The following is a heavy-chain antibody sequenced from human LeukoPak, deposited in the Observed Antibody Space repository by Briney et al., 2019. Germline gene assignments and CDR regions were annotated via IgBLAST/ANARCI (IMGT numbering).Heavy chain of an antibody. V-gene: IGHV1-69*13. CDR2: IIPIFGTA. D-gene: IGHD2-2*01. CDR3: ATVYCSSTSCYPLAAFDI. J-gene: IGHJ3*02. Sequence: GASVKVSCKASGGTFSTYAISWLRQAPGQGLEWRRGIIPIFGTANYAQKFQGRVTITADESTSTAYMDLSSVRSEDTALYYCATVYCSSTSCYPLAAFDIWGQGTMVTVSS. CDR1: GGTFSTYA.